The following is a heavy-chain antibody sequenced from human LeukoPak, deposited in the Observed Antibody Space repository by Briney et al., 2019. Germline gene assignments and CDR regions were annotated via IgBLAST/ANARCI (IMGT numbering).Heavy chain of an antibody. CDR1: GFTFSSYA. CDR2: ISYDGSNK. Sequence: HSGGSLRLSCAASGFTFSSYAMHWVRQAPGKGLEWVAVISYDGSNKYYADSVKGRFTISRDNSKNTLYLQMNSLRAEDTAVYYCARDDSGSYGTGSDYWGQGTLVTVSS. J-gene: IGHJ4*02. V-gene: IGHV3-30-3*01. CDR3: ARDDSGSYGTGSDY. D-gene: IGHD1-26*01.